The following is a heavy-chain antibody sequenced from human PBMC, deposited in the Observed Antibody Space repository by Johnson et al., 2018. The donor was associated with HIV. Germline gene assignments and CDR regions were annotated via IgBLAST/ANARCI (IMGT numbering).Heavy chain of an antibody. Sequence: VQLVESGGGLIQPGGSLRLSCAASGLIVSSSYMTWVRQGPGKGLEWVSLIRWDGAITHYADSVKGRFTISRDNSRNSLYLQMKSLRPEDTALYYCARAEIYEGRVGDVAFDIWGRGTMVTVSS. J-gene: IGHJ3*02. CDR3: ARAEIYEGRVGDVAFDI. CDR2: IRWDGAIT. CDR1: GLIVSSSY. V-gene: IGHV3-43D*03. D-gene: IGHD3-10*01.